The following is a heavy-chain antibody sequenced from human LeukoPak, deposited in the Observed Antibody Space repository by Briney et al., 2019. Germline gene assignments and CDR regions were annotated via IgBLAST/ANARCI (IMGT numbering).Heavy chain of an antibody. D-gene: IGHD1-26*01. Sequence: GGSLRLSCAASGFTFSSYGMHWVCQAPGKGLEWVSFIRYDGTKIYYADSVKGRFTISRDNSKSTLYLQLSSLRAEDTAVYYCAKLVGAIPSDYWGQGTLVTVSS. CDR3: AKLVGAIPSDY. J-gene: IGHJ4*02. CDR1: GFTFSSYG. V-gene: IGHV3-30*02. CDR2: IRYDGTKI.